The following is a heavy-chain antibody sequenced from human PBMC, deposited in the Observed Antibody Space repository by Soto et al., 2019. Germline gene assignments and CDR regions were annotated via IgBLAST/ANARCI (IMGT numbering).Heavy chain of an antibody. D-gene: IGHD3-10*01. V-gene: IGHV4-38-2*01. Sequence: SETLSLTCAVSGYSINSDYYWGWIRQPPGKGLEWIGRVDHSGRTYYSPSLRSRLTIFIDTSKNQFSLRLTSVTAADTAMYFCAKKGYYPSGKINLFDSWGPGTLVTVSS. CDR3: AKKGYYPSGKINLFDS. CDR2: VDHSGRT. CDR1: GYSINSDYY. J-gene: IGHJ4*02.